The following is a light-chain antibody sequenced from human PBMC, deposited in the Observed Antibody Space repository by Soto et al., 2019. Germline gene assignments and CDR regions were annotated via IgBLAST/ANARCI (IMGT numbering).Light chain of an antibody. Sequence: QSVLTQPPSASGSPGQSVTISCTGSKSDIGIYDFVSWYQHHPGKAPRLIIYEVVQRPSGGPDRFSGSKSGNTASLTVSGLQAADEADYFCKSYAGSNTYVFGTGTKVTVL. CDR2: EVV. J-gene: IGLJ1*01. CDR3: KSYAGSNTYV. CDR1: KSDIGIYDF. V-gene: IGLV2-8*01.